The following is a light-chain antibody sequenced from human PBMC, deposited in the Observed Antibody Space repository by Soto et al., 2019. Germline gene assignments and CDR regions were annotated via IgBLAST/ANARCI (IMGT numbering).Light chain of an antibody. Sequence: EIVLTQSPGTLSLSPGERATLSCRASQSVSNNYLAWYQQKPGQAPRLLIYAASNRATGIPYRFSGSGSGTDFTLTSSRLGPEDFAVYYCQQYGSSGTFGQGTKVEIK. CDR2: AAS. V-gene: IGKV3-20*01. J-gene: IGKJ1*01. CDR1: QSVSNNY. CDR3: QQYGSSGT.